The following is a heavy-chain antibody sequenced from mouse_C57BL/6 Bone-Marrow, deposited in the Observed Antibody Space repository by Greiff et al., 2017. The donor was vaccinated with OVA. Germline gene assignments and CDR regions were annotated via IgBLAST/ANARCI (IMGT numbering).Heavy chain of an antibody. V-gene: IGHV1-7*01. J-gene: IGHJ2*01. CDR1: GYTFTSYW. CDR2: ITPSSGYT. D-gene: IGHD1-1*01. CDR3: APHYYGSSPDY. Sequence: QVQLQQSGAELAKPGASVKLSCKASGYTFTSYWMHWVKQRPGQGLAWIGYITPSSGYTKYNQKFKDKATLTADKSSSTAYMQLSSLTYEDSAVYYCAPHYYGSSPDYWGQGTTLTVSS.